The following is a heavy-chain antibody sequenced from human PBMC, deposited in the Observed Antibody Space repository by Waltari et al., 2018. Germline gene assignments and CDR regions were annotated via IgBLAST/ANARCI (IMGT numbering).Heavy chain of an antibody. CDR1: GFTFGSYS. CDR3: ARDLDSSGWHYYYGMDV. Sequence: EVQLVESGGGLVTPGGSLRLSSAASGFTFGSYSMHWFRQGPGKGLEWVASISSSSSYIYYADSVKGRFTISRDNAKNALYLQMNSLRAEDTAVYYCARDLDSSGWHYYYGMDVWGQGTTVTVSS. D-gene: IGHD6-19*01. V-gene: IGHV3-21*01. CDR2: ISSSSSYI. J-gene: IGHJ6*02.